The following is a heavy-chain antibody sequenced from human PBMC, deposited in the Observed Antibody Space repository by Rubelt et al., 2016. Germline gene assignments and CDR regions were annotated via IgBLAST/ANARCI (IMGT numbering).Heavy chain of an antibody. V-gene: IGHV3-48*01. D-gene: IGHD6-13*01. Sequence: VSYISFSSSNKYYADSVKGRFTISRDNSKNTLYLQMNSLRAEDTAVYYCSAGTGDFDPWGQGTLVTVSS. CDR3: SAGTGDFDP. J-gene: IGHJ5*02. CDR2: ISFSSSNK.